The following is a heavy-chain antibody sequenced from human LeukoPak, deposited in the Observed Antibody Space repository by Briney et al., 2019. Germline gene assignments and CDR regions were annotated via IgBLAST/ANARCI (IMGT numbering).Heavy chain of an antibody. CDR1: GYTFTSYD. Sequence: ASVKVSCKASGYTFTSYDINWVRQATGQGLEWMGWMNPNSGNTGYAQKFQGRVTITRNTSISTAYMELNSLRAEDTAVYYCAKDDFRSHIVATGRGLLSYWGQGTLVTVSS. D-gene: IGHD5-12*01. J-gene: IGHJ4*02. CDR2: MNPNSGNT. V-gene: IGHV1-8*03. CDR3: AKDDFRSHIVATGRGLLSY.